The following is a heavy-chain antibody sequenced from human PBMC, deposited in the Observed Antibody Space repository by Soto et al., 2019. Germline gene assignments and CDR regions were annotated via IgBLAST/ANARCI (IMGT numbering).Heavy chain of an antibody. CDR1: GGSILNGGHY. CDR3: ARVPPRYTMIVNL. J-gene: IGHJ5*02. V-gene: IGHV4-61*08. CDR2: IYYSGST. Sequence: ASETLSLTCTVSGGSILNGGHYWTWIRQPPGKGLEWIGNIYYSGSTNYNPALKSRLTLSVDTSKNQFSLKLSSVTAADTAVYYCARVPPRYTMIVNLWGQGTLVTV. D-gene: IGHD3-22*01.